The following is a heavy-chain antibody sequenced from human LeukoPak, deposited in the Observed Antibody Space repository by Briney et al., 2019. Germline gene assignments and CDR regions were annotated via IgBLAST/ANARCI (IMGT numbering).Heavy chain of an antibody. CDR2: ISGSGGST. J-gene: IGHJ4*02. V-gene: IGHV3-23*01. Sequence: SCAASGFTFSCYAMTWVRQAPGKGLEWVSTISGSGGSTYSVDSVKGRFTISRDNAKNSLYLQMNSLRAEDTAVYYCARDYGDYGGYGYWGQGTLVTVSS. CDR1: GFTFSCYA. D-gene: IGHD4-17*01. CDR3: ARDYGDYGGYGY.